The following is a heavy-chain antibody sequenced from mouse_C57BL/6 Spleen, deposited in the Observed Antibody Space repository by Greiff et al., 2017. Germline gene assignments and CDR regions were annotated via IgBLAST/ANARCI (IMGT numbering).Heavy chain of an antibody. CDR1: GFTFSDYG. D-gene: IGHD1-1*01. CDR3: ASTTVDAMDY. J-gene: IGHJ4*01. V-gene: IGHV5-17*01. CDR2: ISSGSSTI. Sequence: VQVVESGGGLVKPGGSLKLSCAASGFTFSDYGMHWVRQAPEKGLEWVAYISSGSSTIYYADTVKGRFTISRDNAKNTLFLQMTSLRSEDTAMYYCASTTVDAMDYWGQGTSVTVSS.